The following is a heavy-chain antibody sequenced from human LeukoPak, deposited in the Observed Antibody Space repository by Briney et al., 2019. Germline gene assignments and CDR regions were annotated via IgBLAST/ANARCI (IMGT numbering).Heavy chain of an antibody. D-gene: IGHD3-10*01. CDR2: ISYDGSNK. CDR3: AKEAYYYGSGGYLPYYFDY. Sequence: GRSLRLSCAASGFTFSSYGMHWVRQAPGKGLEWVAVISYDGSNKYYADSVKGRFTISRDNSKNTLYLQMNSLRAEDTAVYYCAKEAYYYGSGGYLPYYFDYWGQGTLVTVSS. V-gene: IGHV3-30*18. CDR1: GFTFSSYG. J-gene: IGHJ4*02.